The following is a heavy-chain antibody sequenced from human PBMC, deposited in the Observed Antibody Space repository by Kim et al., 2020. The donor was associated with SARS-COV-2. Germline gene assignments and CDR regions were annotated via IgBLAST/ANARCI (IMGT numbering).Heavy chain of an antibody. J-gene: IGHJ4*02. Sequence: ASVKVSCKASGYTFTGYYMHWVRQATGQGLEWMGWINPNSGGTNYAQKFQGWVTMTRDTSISTAYMELSRLRSDDTAVYYCARGPLSGSYTVVWTADTESMDYWGQGTLVTVSS. CDR3: ARGPLSGSYTVVWTADTESMDY. D-gene: IGHD1-26*01. V-gene: IGHV1-2*04. CDR1: GYTFTGYY. CDR2: INPNSGGT.